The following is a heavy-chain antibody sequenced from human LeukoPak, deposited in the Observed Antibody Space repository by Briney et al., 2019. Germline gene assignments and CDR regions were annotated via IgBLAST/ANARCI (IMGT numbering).Heavy chain of an antibody. CDR1: GYIFTDYY. V-gene: IGHV1-2*02. CDR3: AREDYGDQNWFDP. J-gene: IGHJ5*02. Sequence: ASVKVSCKASGYIFTDYYIHWVRQAPGQGLEWMGWINTNSGITKFAQRFQGRITMTRDTSTSTAYMEVSRLRSDDTAVFYCAREDYGDQNWFDPWGQGTLVTVSS. CDR2: INTNSGIT. D-gene: IGHD4-17*01.